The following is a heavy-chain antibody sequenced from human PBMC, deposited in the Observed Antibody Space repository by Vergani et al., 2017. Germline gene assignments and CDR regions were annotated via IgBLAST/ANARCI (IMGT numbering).Heavy chain of an antibody. D-gene: IGHD5-18*01. J-gene: IGHJ4*02. CDR1: GFSFGDYA. CDR3: SRGRGYSFGYSDY. Sequence: EVQLVESGGGLVPPGRSLRLSCAASGFSFGDYAMTWVRQAPGKGLEGVAFIRNKAYGGTTEYAASVKGRFTISRDDSKRLADLQLSGLKTEDTAVYFCSRGRGYSFGYSDYWGQGTLVNVSS. V-gene: IGHV3-49*04. CDR2: IRNKAYGGTT.